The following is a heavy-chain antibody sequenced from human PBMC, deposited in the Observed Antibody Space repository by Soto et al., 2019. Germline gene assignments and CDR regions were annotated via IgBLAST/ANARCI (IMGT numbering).Heavy chain of an antibody. CDR3: AKDRQFRSYYESAGHHNN. Sequence: VQLLVSGGGLVQPGGSLRLSCVASGFTFKNFDMRWVRQAPGKGLEWVSGISGSGAITYYADAVRGRFTISRDNSKNTLYLQLNSLGAEDTAIYYCAKDRQFRSYYESAGHHNNWGQGTLVTVSS. CDR2: ISGSGAIT. D-gene: IGHD3-10*01. V-gene: IGHV3-23*01. J-gene: IGHJ4*02. CDR1: GFTFKNFD.